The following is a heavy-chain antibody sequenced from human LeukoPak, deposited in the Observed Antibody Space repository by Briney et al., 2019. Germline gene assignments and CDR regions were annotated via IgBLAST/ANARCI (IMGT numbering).Heavy chain of an antibody. Sequence: PSETLSLTCTVSGGSISSGSYYWSWIRQPAGKGLEWIGRIYTSGSTNYNPSLKSRVTISVDTSKNQFSLKLSSVTAADTAVYYCARGHYYDSSGYYSRNYYHYYMDVWGKGTTVTISS. CDR2: IYTSGST. J-gene: IGHJ6*03. V-gene: IGHV4-61*02. CDR3: ARGHYYDSSGYYSRNYYHYYMDV. CDR1: GGSISSGSYY. D-gene: IGHD3-22*01.